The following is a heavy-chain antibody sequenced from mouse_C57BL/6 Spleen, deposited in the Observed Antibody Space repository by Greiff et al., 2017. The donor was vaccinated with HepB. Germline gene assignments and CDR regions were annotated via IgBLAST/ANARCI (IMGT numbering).Heavy chain of an antibody. J-gene: IGHJ2*01. CDR1: GYTFTSYW. Sequence: QVQLQQPGAELVRPGSSVKLSCKASGYTFTSYWMHWVKQRPIQGLEWIGNIDPSDSETHYNQKFKDKATLTVDKSSSTAYMQLSSLTSEDSAVYYCARGEGTTVEIDYWGQGTTLTVSS. CDR2: IDPSDSET. D-gene: IGHD1-1*01. V-gene: IGHV1-52*01. CDR3: ARGEGTTVEIDY.